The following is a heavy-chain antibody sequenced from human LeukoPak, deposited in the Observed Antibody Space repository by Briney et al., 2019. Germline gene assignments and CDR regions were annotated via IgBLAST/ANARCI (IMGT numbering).Heavy chain of an antibody. Sequence: GSLRLSCAASGFNFDNYVMSWVRQAPGKGLEWVANIKHDGSEKYYVDSVKGRFTISRDNSKNTLYLQMNSLRAEDTAVYYCAKDLGIAAAGGSGFDYWGQGALVTVSS. CDR3: AKDLGIAAAGGSGFDY. V-gene: IGHV3-7*03. J-gene: IGHJ4*02. CDR2: IKHDGSEK. D-gene: IGHD6-13*01. CDR1: GFNFDNYV.